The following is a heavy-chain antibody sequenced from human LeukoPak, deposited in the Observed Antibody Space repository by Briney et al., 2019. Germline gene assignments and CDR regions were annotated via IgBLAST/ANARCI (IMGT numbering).Heavy chain of an antibody. Sequence: GGSLRLSCAASGFTFSSHAMNWVRQAPGKGLEWVSTISGLGDSTHYADSVKGRFTISRDNSKNTLYLQMNSLRAEDTAVYYCAKGPGGYCSGGSCYQLARYYYGMDVWGQGTTVTVSS. J-gene: IGHJ6*02. D-gene: IGHD2-15*01. CDR3: AKGPGGYCSGGSCYQLARYYYGMDV. CDR1: GFTFSSHA. V-gene: IGHV3-23*01. CDR2: ISGLGDST.